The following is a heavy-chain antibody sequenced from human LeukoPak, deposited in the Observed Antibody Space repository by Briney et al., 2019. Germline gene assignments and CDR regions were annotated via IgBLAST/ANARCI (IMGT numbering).Heavy chain of an antibody. CDR1: GGTFSSYA. Sequence: SVKVSCKASGGTFSSYAISWVRQAPGQGLEWMGGIIPIFGTANYAQKFQGRVTITADESTSTAYMELSSLRSEDTAVYYCARSRRDGYNLFDYWGQGTLVTVSS. CDR3: ARSRRDGYNLFDY. V-gene: IGHV1-69*13. CDR2: IIPIFGTA. J-gene: IGHJ4*02. D-gene: IGHD5-24*01.